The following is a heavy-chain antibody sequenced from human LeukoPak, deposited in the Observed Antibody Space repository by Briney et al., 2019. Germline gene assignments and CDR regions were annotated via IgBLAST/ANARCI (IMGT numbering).Heavy chain of an antibody. D-gene: IGHD5-24*01. CDR1: GGSISSSNW. J-gene: IGHJ4*02. Sequence: SETLSLTCAVSGGSISSSNWWSWVRQPPGQGLEWIGEIFHSGSTNYNSSLKSRVTVSLDKSKNQFSLKLSSVIAADTAVYYCARSRDGTVDYWGQGTLVTVSS. CDR3: ARSRDGTVDY. CDR2: IFHSGST. V-gene: IGHV4-4*02.